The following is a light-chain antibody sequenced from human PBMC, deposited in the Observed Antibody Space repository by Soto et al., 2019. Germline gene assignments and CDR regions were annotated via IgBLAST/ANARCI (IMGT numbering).Light chain of an antibody. V-gene: IGLV2-14*01. CDR3: CSYTSSSTLVV. Sequence: QSVLTQPASVSGSPGQSITISCTGTSNDIGNYDYVSWYQQHPGKAPKLMIYEVTNRPSGVSDRFSGSKSDNTASLTISGLQAGDEADYYCCSYTSSSTLVVFGGGTKLTVL. J-gene: IGLJ2*01. CDR2: EVT. CDR1: SNDIGNYDY.